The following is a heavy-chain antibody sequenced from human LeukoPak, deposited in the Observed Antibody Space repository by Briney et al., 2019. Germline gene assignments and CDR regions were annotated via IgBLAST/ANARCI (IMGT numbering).Heavy chain of an antibody. J-gene: IGHJ4*02. Sequence: GRSLRLSCAASGFTFSSYATHWVRQAPGKGLEWVAVISYDGSNKYYADSVKGRFTISRDNSKNTLYLQMNSLRAEDTAVYYCARDSAMVTFYFDYWGQGTLVTVSS. V-gene: IGHV3-30*04. D-gene: IGHD5-18*01. CDR2: ISYDGSNK. CDR1: GFTFSSYA. CDR3: ARDSAMVTFYFDY.